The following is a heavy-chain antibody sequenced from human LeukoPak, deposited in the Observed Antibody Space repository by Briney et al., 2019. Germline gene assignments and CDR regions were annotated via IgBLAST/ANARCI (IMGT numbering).Heavy chain of an antibody. CDR1: GFTLSGSH. CDR3: ARQTNSCHDY. CDR2: VRRNYET. J-gene: IGHJ4*02. Sequence: GGSLRLSCAASGFTLSGSHMHWVRQAPGKGLEWVGHVRRNYETAYGASVKGRFTISRNDSENTAYLHMNNLKTEDTAIYFCARQTNSCHDYWGQGTLVTVSS. V-gene: IGHV3-73*01. D-gene: IGHD2-2*01.